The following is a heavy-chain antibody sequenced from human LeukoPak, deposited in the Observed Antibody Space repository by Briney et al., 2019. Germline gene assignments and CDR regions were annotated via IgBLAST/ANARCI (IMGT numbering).Heavy chain of an antibody. J-gene: IGHJ6*03. V-gene: IGHV4-39*07. D-gene: IGHD2-2*02. CDR3: ARGGYCSSTSCYIGLYYYYYMDV. CDR1: GGSFSSSDYY. CDR2: IYYTGNT. Sequence: KTSETLSLTCTVSGGSFSSSDYYWGWIRQPPGKGLEWIASIYYTGNTYYNASLKSRVTISIDTSKNQFSLKLSSVTAADTAVYYCARGGYCSSTSCYIGLYYYYYMDVWGKGTTVTISS.